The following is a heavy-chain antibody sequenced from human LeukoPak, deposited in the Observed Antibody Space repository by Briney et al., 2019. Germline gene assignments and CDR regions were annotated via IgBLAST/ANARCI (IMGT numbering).Heavy chain of an antibody. CDR3: ARDRNWNLPGGDY. D-gene: IGHD1-1*01. J-gene: IGHJ4*02. CDR1: GFTFSSYA. CDR2: ISYDGSNK. V-gene: IGHV3-30-3*01. Sequence: GRSLRLSCAASGFTFSSYAMHWVRQAPGKGLEWVAVISYDGSNKYYADSVKGRFTISRDNSKNTLYLQMNSLRAEDTAVYYCARDRNWNLPGGDYWGQGTLVTVPS.